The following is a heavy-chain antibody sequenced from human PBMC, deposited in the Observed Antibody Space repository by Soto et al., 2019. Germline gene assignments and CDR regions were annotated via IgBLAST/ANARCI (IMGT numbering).Heavy chain of an antibody. CDR2: ISYDGSSK. D-gene: IGHD4-17*01. V-gene: IGHV3-30*18. Sequence: QVQLVESGGGVVQPGRSLRLSCASSGFTFSSYGMHWVRQAPGKGLEWVAFISYDGSSKYYADSVKGRFTISRDTSKNTLYLQMNSLRAEDTAVYYCAKGGDYASISAMDVWGQGTTVTVSS. J-gene: IGHJ6*02. CDR3: AKGGDYASISAMDV. CDR1: GFTFSSYG.